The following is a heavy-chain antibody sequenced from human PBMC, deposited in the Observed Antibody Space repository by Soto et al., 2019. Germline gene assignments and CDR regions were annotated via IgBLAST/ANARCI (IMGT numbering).Heavy chain of an antibody. CDR3: ASLLEGIYYYYYGMDV. Sequence: SVKVSCKASGGTFSSYAISWVRQAPGQGLEWMGGIIPIFGTANYAQKFQGRVTITADESTSTAYMELSSLRSEDTAVYYCASLLEGIYYYYYGMDVWGQGTTVTVSS. J-gene: IGHJ6*02. V-gene: IGHV1-69*13. CDR2: IIPIFGTA. D-gene: IGHD3-10*01. CDR1: GGTFSSYA.